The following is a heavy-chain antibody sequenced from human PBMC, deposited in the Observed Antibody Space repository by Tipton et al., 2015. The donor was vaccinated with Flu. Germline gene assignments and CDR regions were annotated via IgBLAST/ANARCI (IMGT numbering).Heavy chain of an antibody. CDR2: NFSTRGG. CDR1: AASFSSGGYY. V-gene: IGHV4-31*03. Sequence: TLSLTCTVSAASFSSGGYYWDWGPPPPEKGPGGVGYNFSTRGGYFKPPVQRRFSISKKNSQKQFYLNVSSVTAADTAVYYCARKIDAFDFWGQGTKVTVSS. J-gene: IGHJ3*01. CDR3: ARKIDAFDF.